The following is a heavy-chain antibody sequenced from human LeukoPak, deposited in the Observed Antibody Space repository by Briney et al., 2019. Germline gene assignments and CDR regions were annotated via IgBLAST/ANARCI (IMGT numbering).Heavy chain of an antibody. CDR2: ISSSSSYI. CDR3: ARDPSFIAVAGTTDYGMDV. Sequence: GGSLRLSCAASGFTFSSYSMNWVRQAPGKGLEWVSSISSSSSYIYYADSVKGRFTISRDNAKNSLYLQMNSLRAEDAAVYYCARDPSFIAVAGTTDYGMDVWSQGTTVTVSS. D-gene: IGHD6-19*01. J-gene: IGHJ6*02. CDR1: GFTFSSYS. V-gene: IGHV3-21*01.